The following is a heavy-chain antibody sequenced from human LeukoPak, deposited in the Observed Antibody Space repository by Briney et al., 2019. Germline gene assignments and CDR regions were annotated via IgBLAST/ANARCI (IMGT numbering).Heavy chain of an antibody. V-gene: IGHV1-46*01. J-gene: IGHJ4*02. CDR1: GGTFSSYA. CDR2: INPSGGST. CDR3: ARGAYGDYTYKFDY. Sequence: ASVKVSCKASGGTFSSYAISWVRQAPGQGLEWMGIINPSGGSTSYAQKFQGRVTMTRDMSTSTVYMELSSLRSEDTAVYYCARGAYGDYTYKFDYWGQGTLVTVSS. D-gene: IGHD4-17*01.